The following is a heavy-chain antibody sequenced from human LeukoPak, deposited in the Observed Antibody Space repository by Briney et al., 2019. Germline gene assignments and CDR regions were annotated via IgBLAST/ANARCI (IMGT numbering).Heavy chain of an antibody. Sequence: GGSLGLSCLASGFTFTRHGMHWVRQAPGKGLEWVAVIWYDGSDKYYIDSVKGRFTISRDNSRNTLYLQMNSLRVEDTAIYYCARDITSHYFDYCGQGALVTVSS. CDR1: GFTFTRHG. J-gene: IGHJ4*02. D-gene: IGHD1-14*01. CDR2: IWYDGSDK. CDR3: ARDITSHYFDY. V-gene: IGHV3-33*01.